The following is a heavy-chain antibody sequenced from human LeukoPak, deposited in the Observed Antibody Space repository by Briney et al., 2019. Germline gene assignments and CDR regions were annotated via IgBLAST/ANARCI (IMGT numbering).Heavy chain of an antibody. CDR2: ISGSGGST. J-gene: IGHJ4*02. V-gene: IGHV3-23*01. CDR3: AKDIHITIFGDK. D-gene: IGHD3-3*01. CDR1: GFTFSSYA. Sequence: AGGSLRLSCAASGFTFSSYAMSWVRQAPGKGLEWVSAISGSGGSTYYAGSVKGRFTISRDNSKNTLYLQMNSLRAEDTAVYYCAKDIHITIFGDKGGQGTLVTVSS.